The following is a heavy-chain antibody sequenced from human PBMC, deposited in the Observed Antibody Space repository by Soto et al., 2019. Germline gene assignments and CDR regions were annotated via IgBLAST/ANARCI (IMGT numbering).Heavy chain of an antibody. V-gene: IGHV5-10-1*01. J-gene: IGHJ6*04. CDR2: VDPSDSYT. D-gene: IGHD2-2*02. Sequence: GESLKISCKGSGYSFTSYWISWVRQMPGKGLEWKGRVDPSDSYTNYSPSFQGHVTISADKSISTAYLQWTSPKASNTAMYYCARHGVYCSSTSCYMYYYYGMDVWGKGSTVTVSS. CDR3: ARHGVYCSSTSCYMYYYYGMDV. CDR1: GYSFTSYW.